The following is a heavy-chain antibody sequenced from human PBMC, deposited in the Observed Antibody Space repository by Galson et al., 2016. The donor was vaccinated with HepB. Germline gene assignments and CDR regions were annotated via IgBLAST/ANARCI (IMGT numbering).Heavy chain of an antibody. V-gene: IGHV4-4*02. CDR3: AKNGPAHSGGWHFGL. CDR1: GGSVSSDTW. CDR2: AYHSGNS. D-gene: IGHD6-25*01. J-gene: IGHJ2*01. Sequence: SETLSLTCAVSGGSVSSDTWWSWVRQSPGKGLEWIAEAYHSGNSNYNPALKTRLIMSVDSSKNEISLKLTSVTAADTAVYYCAKNGPAHSGGWHFGLWGRGTLVTASS.